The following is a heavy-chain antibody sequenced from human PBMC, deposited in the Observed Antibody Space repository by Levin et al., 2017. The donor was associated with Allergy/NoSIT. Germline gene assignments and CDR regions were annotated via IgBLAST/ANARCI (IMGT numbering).Heavy chain of an antibody. CDR3: ARDPQYCSGGSCYGPARAFDI. CDR1: GFTFSSYA. J-gene: IGHJ3*02. Sequence: PGGSLRLSCAASGFTFSSYAMHWVRQAPGKGLEWVAVISYDGSNKYYADSVKGRFTISRDNSKNTLYLQMNSLRAEDTAVYYCARDPQYCSGGSCYGPARAFDIWGQGTMVTVSS. D-gene: IGHD2-15*01. CDR2: ISYDGSNK. V-gene: IGHV3-30-3*01.